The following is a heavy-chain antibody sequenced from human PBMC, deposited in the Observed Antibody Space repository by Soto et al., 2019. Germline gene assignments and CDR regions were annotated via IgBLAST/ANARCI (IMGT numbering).Heavy chain of an antibody. Sequence: FLRCACSASGFSLTNDGMHWVRQAPGKGLEWVAIVWYDGSHKYYAYSVKGRFTISRDNSENTVTLQMSSLRAEAAAVYYCAAGAPLHYGGHGTPVTV. CDR3: AAGAPLHY. CDR2: VWYDGSHK. CDR1: GFSLTNDG. J-gene: IGHJ4*01. D-gene: IGHD3-10*01. V-gene: IGHV3-33*01.